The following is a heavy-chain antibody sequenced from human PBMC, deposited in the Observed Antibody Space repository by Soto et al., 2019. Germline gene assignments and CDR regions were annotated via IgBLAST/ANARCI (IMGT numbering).Heavy chain of an antibody. Sequence: QVPLVQSGAEVKKPGSSVKVSCKTSGGTLDTYTFSWVRQAPGQGLEWVGRFIPILGLTNYAQKFQGRLTFTADKSTSTAYMELSGLTSEDTAVYYCAGVRRDYFDSWGQGTLVTVSS. CDR2: FIPILGLT. CDR3: AGVRRDYFDS. D-gene: IGHD3-10*01. V-gene: IGHV1-69*02. J-gene: IGHJ4*02. CDR1: GGTLDTYT.